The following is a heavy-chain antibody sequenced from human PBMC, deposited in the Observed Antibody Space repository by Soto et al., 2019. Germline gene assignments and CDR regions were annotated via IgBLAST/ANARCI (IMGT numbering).Heavy chain of an antibody. CDR1: GYTFTSYG. CDR2: ISAYNGNT. D-gene: IGHD5-18*01. V-gene: IGHV1-18*01. Sequence: QVQLVQSGAEVKKPGASVKVSCKASGYTFTSYGISWVRQAPGQGLEWMGWISAYNGNTNYAQKLQRSVTMTTDTSTSTAYMERTSLRSDDTAVYYCARDGVDTSTGYYCGIDVWGQGTTVTVSS. CDR3: ARDGVDTSTGYYCGIDV. J-gene: IGHJ6*02.